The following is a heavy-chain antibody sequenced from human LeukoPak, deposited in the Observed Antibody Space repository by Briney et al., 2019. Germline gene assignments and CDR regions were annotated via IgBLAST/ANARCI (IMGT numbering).Heavy chain of an antibody. D-gene: IGHD3-16*02. CDR3: ATPLYDYVWGSYRY. CDR1: GFTFSSYA. CDR2: ISGGGGST. J-gene: IGHJ4*02. Sequence: GGSLRLSCAASGFTFSSYAMSWVRQAPGKGLEWVSAISGGGGSTYYADSVKGRFTISRDNSKNTLYLQMNSLRAEDTAVYYCATPLYDYVWGSYRYWGQGTLVTVSS. V-gene: IGHV3-23*01.